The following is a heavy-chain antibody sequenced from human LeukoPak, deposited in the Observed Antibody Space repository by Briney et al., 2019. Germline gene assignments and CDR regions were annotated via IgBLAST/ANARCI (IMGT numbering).Heavy chain of an antibody. Sequence: GGSLRLSCAASGFTFSSYSMNWVRQAPGKGLEWVSSISSSSSYIYYADPVKGRFTISRDNAKNSLYLQMNSLRAEDTAVYYCARDVDTAMATVHWGQGTLVTVSS. V-gene: IGHV3-21*01. D-gene: IGHD5-18*01. CDR2: ISSSSSYI. CDR1: GFTFSSYS. CDR3: ARDVDTAMATVH. J-gene: IGHJ4*02.